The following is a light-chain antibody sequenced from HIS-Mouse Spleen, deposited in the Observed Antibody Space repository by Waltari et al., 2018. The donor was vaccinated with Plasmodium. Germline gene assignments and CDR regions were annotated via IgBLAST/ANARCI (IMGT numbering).Light chain of an antibody. CDR3: QRYNNWPAWT. CDR2: GAS. CDR1: QSVSSN. V-gene: IGKV3-15*01. Sequence: EIVMTQSPATLSVSPGERATLSCRASQSVSSNLAWYQQKPGPAPRLLIYGASTRATGIPARFSGSGSGTEFTLTISCLQSEGFAVYYCQRYNNWPAWTFGQGTKVEIK. J-gene: IGKJ1*01.